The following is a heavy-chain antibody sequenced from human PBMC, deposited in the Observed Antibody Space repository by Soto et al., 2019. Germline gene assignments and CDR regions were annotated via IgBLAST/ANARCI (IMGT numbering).Heavy chain of an antibody. D-gene: IGHD4-17*01. CDR1: GFSFGSHD. J-gene: IGHJ4*02. CDR2: ISGSGVST. V-gene: IGHV3-23*01. CDR3: AKDSVYGDDPAH. Sequence: GSLRLSCATSGFSFGSHDMSWVRQAPGKGLEWVSVISGSGVSTFYADSVKGRFSLSGDNSKKTLYLQMTSLRVEDTAVYYCAKDSVYGDDPAHWGEGALFTVSS.